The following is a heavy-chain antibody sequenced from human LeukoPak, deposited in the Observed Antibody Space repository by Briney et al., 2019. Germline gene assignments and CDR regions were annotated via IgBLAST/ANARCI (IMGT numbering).Heavy chain of an antibody. CDR3: AREAARSYYFDC. J-gene: IGHJ4*02. V-gene: IGHV3-30-3*01. Sequence: PGGSLRLSCAASGFTFSSYAMHWVRQAPGKGLEWVAVISYDGSNKYYADSVKGRFTISRDNSKNTLYLQMNSLRAEDTAVYYCAREAARSYYFDCWGQGTLVTVSS. D-gene: IGHD6-6*01. CDR2: ISYDGSNK. CDR1: GFTFSSYA.